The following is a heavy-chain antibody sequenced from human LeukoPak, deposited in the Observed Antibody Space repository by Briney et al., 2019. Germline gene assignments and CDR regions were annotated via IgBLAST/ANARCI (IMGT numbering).Heavy chain of an antibody. D-gene: IGHD2-2*01. CDR3: ARGTIVPPFDY. J-gene: IGHJ4*02. CDR1: GYTFIDYY. CDR2: NNLNSGVT. Sequence: ASVTVSCKASGYTFIDYYMHWVRQAPGQGLEWMGWNNLNSGVTNHAQKFQGRVTITRDTSISTAYMELSGLTSADTAVYYCARGTIVPPFDYWGQGTLVTVSS. V-gene: IGHV1-2*02.